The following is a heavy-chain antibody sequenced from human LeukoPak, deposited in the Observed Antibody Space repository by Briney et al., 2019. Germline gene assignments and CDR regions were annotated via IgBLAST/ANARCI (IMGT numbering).Heavy chain of an antibody. CDR3: ARYYDSSAHFDY. V-gene: IGHV1-69*06. CDR2: IIPIFGTA. D-gene: IGHD3-22*01. Sequence: SVKVSCKASGGTFSSYAISWVRQAPGQGLEWMGGIIPIFGTANYAQKFQGRVTITADKSTSTAYMELSSLRSEDTAVYYCARYYDSSAHFDYWGQGTLVTVSS. CDR1: GGTFSSYA. J-gene: IGHJ4*02.